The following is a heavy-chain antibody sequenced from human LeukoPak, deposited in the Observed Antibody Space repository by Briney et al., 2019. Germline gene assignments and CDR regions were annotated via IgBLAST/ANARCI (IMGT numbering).Heavy chain of an antibody. J-gene: IGHJ4*02. CDR2: INRDGSGT. Sequence: GGSLRLSCAASGFTFSSYRMHWVRQAPGKGLVWVSDINRDGSGTTYADSVKGRFTISRDNAKNTLYLQMNSLRAEDTAVYYCTYANVATLDYWGQGTLVTVSS. V-gene: IGHV3-74*01. CDR3: TYANVATLDY. CDR1: GFTFSSYR. D-gene: IGHD5-12*01.